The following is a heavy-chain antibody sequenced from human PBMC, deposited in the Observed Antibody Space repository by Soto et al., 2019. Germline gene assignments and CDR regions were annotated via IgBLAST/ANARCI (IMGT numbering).Heavy chain of an antibody. J-gene: IGHJ3*02. CDR2: IYSGGST. CDR1: GFTVSSNY. D-gene: IGHD6-19*01. Sequence: GGSLRLSCAASGFTVSSNYMSWVRQAPGKGLEWVSVIYSGGSTYYADSVKGRFTISRDNSKNTLYLQMNSLRAEGTAVYYCASTHSSGLDAFDIWGQGTMVTVSS. CDR3: ASTHSSGLDAFDI. V-gene: IGHV3-66*01.